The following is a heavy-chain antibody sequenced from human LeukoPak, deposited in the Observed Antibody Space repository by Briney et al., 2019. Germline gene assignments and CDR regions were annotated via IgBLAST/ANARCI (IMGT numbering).Heavy chain of an antibody. CDR1: GFTFSSYA. D-gene: IGHD3-16*01. V-gene: IGHV4-38-2*02. CDR3: ARDGGAALDY. CDR2: IYHSGST. Sequence: GSLRLSCAASGFTFSSYAMSWVRQAPGKGLEWIGSIYHSGSTYYNPSLKSRVTISVDTSKNQFSLKLSSVTAADTAVYYCARDGGAALDYWGQGTLVTVSS. J-gene: IGHJ4*02.